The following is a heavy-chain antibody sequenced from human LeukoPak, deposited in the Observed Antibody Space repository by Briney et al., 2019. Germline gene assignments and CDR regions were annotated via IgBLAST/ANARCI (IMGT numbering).Heavy chain of an antibody. V-gene: IGHV3-30*18. D-gene: IGHD4-17*01. CDR2: ISYDGSNK. CDR3: AKDYGDLLYYYYGMDV. CDR1: GFTFSSYG. J-gene: IGHJ6*02. Sequence: GSLRLSCAASGFTFSSYGMHWVRQAPGKGLEWVAVISYDGSNKYYADSVKGRFTISRDNSKNTLYLQMNSLRAEDTAVYYCAKDYGDLLYYYYGMDVWGQGTTVTVSS.